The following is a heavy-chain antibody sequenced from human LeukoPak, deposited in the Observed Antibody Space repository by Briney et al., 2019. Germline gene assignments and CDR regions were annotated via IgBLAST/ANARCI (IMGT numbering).Heavy chain of an antibody. V-gene: IGHV5-51*01. CDR2: IYPGDSDT. D-gene: IGHD3-22*01. CDR1: GYSFTSYR. Sequence: GESLKISCKGSGYSFTSYRIGWVRQMLGKGLEWMGIIYPGDSDTRYSPSFQGQVTISADKSISTAYLQWSSLKASDTAMYYCARHENHYDSSGYGYYYYYMDVWGKGTTVTVSS. CDR3: ARHENHYDSSGYGYYYYYMDV. J-gene: IGHJ6*03.